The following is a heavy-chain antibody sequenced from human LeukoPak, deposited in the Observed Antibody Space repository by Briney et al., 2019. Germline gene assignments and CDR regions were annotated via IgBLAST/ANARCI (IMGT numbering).Heavy chain of an antibody. V-gene: IGHV3-21*01. CDR3: ARAPLSGNSYSGSYYPDY. CDR1: GFTFSSYT. Sequence: GGSLRLSCAASGFTFSSYTMKWVRQAPGKGLEWVSPISSSSSHMYYVDSVKGRFTISRDNAKNSLYLQMNSLRAEDTAVYYCARAPLSGNSYSGSYYPDYWGQGTLVTVSS. CDR2: ISSSSSHM. D-gene: IGHD1-26*01. J-gene: IGHJ4*02.